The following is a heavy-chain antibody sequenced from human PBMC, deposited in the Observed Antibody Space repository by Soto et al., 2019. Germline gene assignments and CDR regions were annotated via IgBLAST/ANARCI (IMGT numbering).Heavy chain of an antibody. CDR3: AKASGRITMIVDPDY. Sequence: EVQLLESGGGLVQPGGSLRLSCAASGFTFSSYDMSWVRQAPGQGLEWVSVTSGSGGSTYYADSVKGRFTISRDNSKNTLYLQMNSLRAEDTAVYYCAKASGRITMIVDPDYWGQGTLVTVSS. J-gene: IGHJ4*02. CDR1: GFTFSSYD. CDR2: TSGSGGST. V-gene: IGHV3-23*01. D-gene: IGHD3-22*01.